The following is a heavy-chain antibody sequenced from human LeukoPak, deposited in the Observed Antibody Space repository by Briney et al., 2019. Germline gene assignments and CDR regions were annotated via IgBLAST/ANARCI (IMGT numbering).Heavy chain of an antibody. Sequence: SETLSLTYAVYGGSFSGYYWSWIRQPPGKGLEWIGEINHSGSTNYNPSLKSRVTISVDTSKNQFSLKLSSVTAADTAVYYCATSPDFYYYYMDVWGKGTTVTVSS. V-gene: IGHV4-34*01. CDR3: ATSPDFYYYYMDV. CDR2: INHSGST. D-gene: IGHD3-3*01. CDR1: GGSFSGYY. J-gene: IGHJ6*03.